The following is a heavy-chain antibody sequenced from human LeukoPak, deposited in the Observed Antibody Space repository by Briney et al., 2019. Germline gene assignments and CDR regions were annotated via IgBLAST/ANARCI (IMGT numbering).Heavy chain of an antibody. Sequence: SETLSLTCAVYGGSFSGYYWSWIRQPPGKGLEWIGEINHSGSTNYNPSLKSRVTISVDTSKNQFSLKLSSVTAADTAVYYCARGWTIVVVDYWGQGTLVTVSS. CDR3: ARGWTIVVVDY. CDR2: INHSGST. V-gene: IGHV4-34*01. J-gene: IGHJ4*02. CDR1: GGSFSGYY. D-gene: IGHD2-15*01.